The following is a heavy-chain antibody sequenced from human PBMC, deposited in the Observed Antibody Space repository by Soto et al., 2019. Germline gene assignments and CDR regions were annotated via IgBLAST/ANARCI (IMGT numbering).Heavy chain of an antibody. CDR1: GGTFSSYA. J-gene: IGHJ5*02. Sequence: SVKVSCKASGGTFSSYAIIWVRQAPGQGLEWMGGIIPIFGTANYAQKFQGRVTITADESTSTAYMELSSLRSEDTAVYYCARESRYCSSGSSWFDPWGQGALVTVSS. CDR2: IIPIFGTA. D-gene: IGHD2-15*01. CDR3: ARESRYCSSGSSWFDP. V-gene: IGHV1-69*13.